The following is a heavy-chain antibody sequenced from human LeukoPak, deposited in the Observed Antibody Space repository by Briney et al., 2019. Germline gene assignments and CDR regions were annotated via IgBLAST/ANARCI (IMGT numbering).Heavy chain of an antibody. CDR2: IYYSGNT. D-gene: IGHD3-10*01. CDR3: ARVSGRYYGSGRDY. J-gene: IGHJ4*02. Sequence: PSETLSLTCTVSGGSISSGDYYWSWIRQPPGKGLEWIGYIYYSGNTYYNPSLKSRVTISVDTSKNQFSLKLSSVTAADTAVYYCARVSGRYYGSGRDYWGQGTLVTVSS. CDR1: GGSISSGDYY. V-gene: IGHV4-30-4*01.